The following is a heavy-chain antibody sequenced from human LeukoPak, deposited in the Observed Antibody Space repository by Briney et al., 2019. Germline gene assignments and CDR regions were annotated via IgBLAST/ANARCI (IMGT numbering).Heavy chain of an antibody. CDR3: ATGGYSSSWYYLDY. V-gene: IGHV4-61*08. CDR1: GDSITSGGYC. D-gene: IGHD6-13*01. J-gene: IGHJ4*02. Sequence: PSQTQSLTCVVSGDSITSGGYCWSWIRQPPGKGLEWIGYIYYSGSTNYNPSLKSRVTISVDTSKNQFSLKLSSVTAADTAVYYCATGGYSSSWYYLDYWGQGTLVTVSS. CDR2: IYYSGST.